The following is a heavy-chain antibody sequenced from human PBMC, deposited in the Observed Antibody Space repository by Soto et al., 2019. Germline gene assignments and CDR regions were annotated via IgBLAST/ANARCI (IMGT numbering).Heavy chain of an antibody. CDR1: GFTFDDYA. CDR2: ISSNSGRV. J-gene: IGHJ4*02. V-gene: IGHV3-9*01. Sequence: EVQLVESGGGLVQPGRSLRLSCAASGFTFDDYAMHWVRQAPGKGLEWVSGISSNSGRVDYADSVKGRFTISRDNAKNSLYLQINSLRAEDTALYYCAKDAPEPGYSSGGGYFDYWGQGTLVTVSS. D-gene: IGHD6-19*01. CDR3: AKDAPEPGYSSGGGYFDY.